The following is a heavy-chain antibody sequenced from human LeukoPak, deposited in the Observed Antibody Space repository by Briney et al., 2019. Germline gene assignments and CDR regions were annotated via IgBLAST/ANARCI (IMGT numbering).Heavy chain of an antibody. D-gene: IGHD3-10*01. J-gene: IGHJ5*02. CDR1: GYTFTSYD. V-gene: IGHV1-8*01. CDR3: ARGPIYVRGELLSRFDP. CDR2: MNPNSGNT. Sequence: ASVKVSCKASGYTFTSYDINWVRQATGQGLEWMGWMNPNSGNTGYAQKFQGRVTMTRNTSISTAYMELSSLRSEDTAVYYCARGPIYVRGELLSRFDPWGQGTLVTVSS.